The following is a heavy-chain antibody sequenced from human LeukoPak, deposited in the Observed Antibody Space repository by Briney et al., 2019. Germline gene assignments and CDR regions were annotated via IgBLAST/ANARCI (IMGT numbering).Heavy chain of an antibody. Sequence: AETLSHTCTVSGGSITSSYWSWIRQSPGKGLEWIGYIHYTGSTNYNPPLKSRVTMLIDTSKNQFSLKLSSVTAADTAVYYCARGRYSAGDNWFDPWGQGTLVTVSS. V-gene: IGHV4-59*01. CDR2: IHYTGST. CDR1: GGSITSSY. J-gene: IGHJ5*02. CDR3: ARGRYSAGDNWFDP. D-gene: IGHD3-9*01.